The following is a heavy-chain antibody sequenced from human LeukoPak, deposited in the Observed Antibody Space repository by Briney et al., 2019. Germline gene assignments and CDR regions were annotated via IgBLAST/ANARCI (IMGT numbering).Heavy chain of an antibody. CDR2: IYYSGST. J-gene: IGHJ4*02. CDR1: GGSISSSSYY. CDR3: ARHPYRIAAAGYPDY. Sequence: PSETLSLTCTVSGGSISSSSYYWGWIRQPPGKGLEWIGSIYYSGSTYYNPSLKSRVTMSVDTSKNQFSLKLSSVTAADTAVYYCARHPYRIAAAGYPDYWGQGTLVTVSS. D-gene: IGHD6-13*01. V-gene: IGHV4-39*01.